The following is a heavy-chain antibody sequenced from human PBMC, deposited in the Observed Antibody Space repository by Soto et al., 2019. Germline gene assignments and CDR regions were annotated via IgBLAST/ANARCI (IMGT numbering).Heavy chain of an antibody. D-gene: IGHD6-19*01. CDR2: IWYDGSNK. Sequence: QVQLVESGGGVVQPGRSLRLSCAASGFTFSSYGMHWVRQAPGKGLEWVAVIWYDGSNKYYADSVKGRFTISRDNSKNTLYLQRTGLRAEGTAVYYCARDSGFKAVAGTLDYWGQGTLVTVSS. CDR3: ARDSGFKAVAGTLDY. J-gene: IGHJ4*02. CDR1: GFTFSSYG. V-gene: IGHV3-33*01.